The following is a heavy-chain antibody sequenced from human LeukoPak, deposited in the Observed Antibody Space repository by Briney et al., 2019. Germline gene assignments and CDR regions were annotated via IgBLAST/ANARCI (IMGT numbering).Heavy chain of an antibody. CDR2: IYPGDSDT. CDR1: GYSFTSYW. J-gene: IGHJ5*02. D-gene: IGHD6-19*01. V-gene: IGHV5-51*01. Sequence: GESLKISCKGSGYSFTSYWIGWVRQMPGKGLEWMGIIYPGDSDTRYSPSFQGQVTISADKSISTAYLQWSSLKASDTAMYYCARHEGIAVAGTGVNWFDPWGQGTLVTVTS. CDR3: ARHEGIAVAGTGVNWFDP.